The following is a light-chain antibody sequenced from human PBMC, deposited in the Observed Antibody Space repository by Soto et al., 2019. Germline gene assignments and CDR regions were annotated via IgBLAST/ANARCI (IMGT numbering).Light chain of an antibody. J-gene: IGKJ1*01. Sequence: DIQMTQSPSSLSASVGDRVTITCRASQSISSYLVWYQEKPGKAPTLLIYAASSLQGGVPSRFSGTGGGTDCTLTITSLQPEDFATYYCQQSYALPRTFGQGTKVEIK. CDR1: QSISSY. V-gene: IGKV1-39*01. CDR2: AAS. CDR3: QQSYALPRT.